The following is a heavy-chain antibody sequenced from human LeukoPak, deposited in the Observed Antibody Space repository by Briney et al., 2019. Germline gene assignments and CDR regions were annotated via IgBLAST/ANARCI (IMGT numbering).Heavy chain of an antibody. Sequence: SETLSLTCAVSGYSISSGYYWGWIRQPPGEGLEWIGSIYHSESTYYNPSLKSRVTISVDTSKNQFSLKLTSVTATDTAVYYCTRAAVPGTVDYWGQGTLVTVSS. D-gene: IGHD6-19*01. J-gene: IGHJ4*02. CDR1: GYSISSGYY. V-gene: IGHV4-38-2*01. CDR2: IYHSEST. CDR3: TRAAVPGTVDY.